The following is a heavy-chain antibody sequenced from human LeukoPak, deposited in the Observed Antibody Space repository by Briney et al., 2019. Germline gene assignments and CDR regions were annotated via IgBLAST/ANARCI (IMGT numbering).Heavy chain of an antibody. CDR1: GFTFSSYG. J-gene: IGHJ4*02. Sequence: GGSLRLSCVASGFTFSSYGMHWVRQAPGKGLEWVAVIWYDGSNKYYADSVKGRFTISRDNSKSTLYLQMNNLRAEDTAVYFCARGRGNYYYRNKCWGQGTLVTVSS. D-gene: IGHD1-26*01. CDR2: IWYDGSNK. CDR3: ARGRGNYYYRNKC. V-gene: IGHV3-33*01.